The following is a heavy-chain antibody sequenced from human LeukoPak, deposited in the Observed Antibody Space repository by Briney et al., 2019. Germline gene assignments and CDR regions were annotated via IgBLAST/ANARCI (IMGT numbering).Heavy chain of an antibody. CDR3: ARSGGHDAFDI. J-gene: IGHJ3*02. D-gene: IGHD4-23*01. CDR2: TYYRSKWYN. V-gene: IGHV6-1*01. Sequence: SQTLSLTCAISGDSVSSYSAAWSWIRQSPSRGLEWLGRTYYRSKWYNDYAVSVKSRITINPDTSKNQFTLQLTSVTPEDTAVYYCARSGGHDAFDIWGQGTMVTVSS. CDR1: GDSVSSYSAA.